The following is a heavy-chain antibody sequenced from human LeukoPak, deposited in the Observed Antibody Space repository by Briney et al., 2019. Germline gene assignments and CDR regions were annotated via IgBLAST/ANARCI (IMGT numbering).Heavy chain of an antibody. V-gene: IGHV3-48*03. Sequence: GGSLRLSCAASGFTFSSYEMNWVRQAPGKGLEWVSYISSSGSTKYYADSVKGRFTISRDNAKNSLYLQMKSLRAEDTAVYYCARDYAWDSYGLVLDSWGQGALVTVSS. D-gene: IGHD3-16*02. CDR1: GFTFSSYE. CDR3: ARDYAWDSYGLVLDS. J-gene: IGHJ4*02. CDR2: ISSSGSTK.